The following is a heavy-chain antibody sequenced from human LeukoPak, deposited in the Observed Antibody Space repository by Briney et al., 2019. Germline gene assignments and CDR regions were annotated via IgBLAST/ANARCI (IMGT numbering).Heavy chain of an antibody. D-gene: IGHD6-19*01. CDR2: IIPIFGTA. Sequence: SVKVSCKASGGTFSSYAISWVRQVPGQGLEWMGGIIPIFGTANYAQKFQGRFTITADESTNTAYMELSSLRFEDTAVYYCARGDNNGWYSDYWGQGTLVTVSS. CDR1: GGTFSSYA. J-gene: IGHJ4*02. CDR3: ARGDNNGWYSDY. V-gene: IGHV1-69*13.